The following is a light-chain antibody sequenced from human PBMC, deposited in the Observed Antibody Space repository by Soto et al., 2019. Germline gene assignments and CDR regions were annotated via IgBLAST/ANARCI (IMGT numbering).Light chain of an antibody. Sequence: IVMTQSPATLSVSAGERATFSCRASQNIYSNIAWYQQRPGQAPRLLIYRASTRATGVPARFSGSGSGTEFTLTISSLQSEDFAVYSCLQYHNLWAFGQGTKVDIK. CDR1: QNIYSN. CDR3: LQYHNLWA. J-gene: IGKJ1*01. V-gene: IGKV3-15*01. CDR2: RAS.